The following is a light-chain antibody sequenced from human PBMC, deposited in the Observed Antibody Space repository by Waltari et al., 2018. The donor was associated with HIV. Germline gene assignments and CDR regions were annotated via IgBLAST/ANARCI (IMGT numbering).Light chain of an antibody. V-gene: IGKV1-33*01. Sequence: DIQMTQSPSSLSASVGDRVTITCQASRDISNHLNWYQQKPGTAPQLLIYDASNVETGIPSRFSGSGSGTDFTFTISSLQPEDSAIYSCQQYANVPWTFGQGPGWKSN. CDR1: RDISNH. CDR3: QQYANVPWT. J-gene: IGKJ1*01. CDR2: DAS.